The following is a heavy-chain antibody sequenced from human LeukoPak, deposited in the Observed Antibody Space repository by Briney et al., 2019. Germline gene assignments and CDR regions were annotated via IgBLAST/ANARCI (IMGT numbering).Heavy chain of an antibody. V-gene: IGHV3-30*04. J-gene: IGHJ4*02. CDR2: ISYDGNSK. Sequence: QPGGSLRLSCAASGFTFSNYAMHWVRQAPGKGLEWVAVISYDGNSKYYEDSAKGRFTISRDNSKNTLYLQMNSLRAEDTAVYYCAKDESYDILTGYYMRCDLVYWGQGTLVTVSS. CDR3: AKDESYDILTGYYMRCDLVY. D-gene: IGHD3-9*01. CDR1: GFTFSNYA.